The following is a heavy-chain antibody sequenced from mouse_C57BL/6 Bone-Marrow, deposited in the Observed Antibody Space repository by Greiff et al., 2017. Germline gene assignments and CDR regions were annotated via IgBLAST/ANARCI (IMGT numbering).Heavy chain of an antibody. CDR1: GYTFTSYW. CDR3: ARSGPLGRSFDY. V-gene: IGHV1-55*01. CDR2: IYPTSGRT. J-gene: IGHJ2*01. Sequence: QVQLQQPGAELVKPGASVKMSCKASGYTFTSYWITWVKQRPGQGLEWIGDIYPTSGRTNYNEKFQSKAIRTVDTSSNTAYMQLSSLTSEDSAVFYCARSGPLGRSFDYWGQGTTLTVSS. D-gene: IGHD4-1*01.